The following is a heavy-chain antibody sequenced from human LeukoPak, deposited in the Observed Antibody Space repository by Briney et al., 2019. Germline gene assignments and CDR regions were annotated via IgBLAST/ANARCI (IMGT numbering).Heavy chain of an antibody. D-gene: IGHD3-3*01. CDR2: IYSSGST. V-gene: IGHV3-66*01. J-gene: IGHJ1*01. CDR1: GFTVSSNY. CDR3: ARDDKGSGYYRRYFQN. Sequence: PGGSLRLSCAASGFTVSSNYMSWVRQAPGKGLEWVSVIYSSGSTYYADSVKGRFTISRDNSKNTLYLQMNSLRAEDTAVYYCARDDKGSGYYRRYFQNWGQGTLVTVSS.